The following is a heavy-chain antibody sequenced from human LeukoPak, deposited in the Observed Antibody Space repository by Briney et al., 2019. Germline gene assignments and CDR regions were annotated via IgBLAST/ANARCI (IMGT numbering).Heavy chain of an antibody. Sequence: GGSLRLSCAASGFTFSSYGMHWVRQAPGKGLEWVAFIRYDGSNKYYPDSVKGRFAISRDNSKNTLYLQMTSLRGEDTAVYYCAKDLRAYDSVPQFDYWGQGTLVTVSS. J-gene: IGHJ4*02. CDR2: IRYDGSNK. D-gene: IGHD5-12*01. CDR3: AKDLRAYDSVPQFDY. CDR1: GFTFSSYG. V-gene: IGHV3-30*02.